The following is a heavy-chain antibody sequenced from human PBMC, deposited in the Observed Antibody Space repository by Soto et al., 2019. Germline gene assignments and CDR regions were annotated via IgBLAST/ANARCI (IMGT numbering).Heavy chain of an antibody. Sequence: QVLLVQSGAEVKKPGASVKVSCKASGYTFTGYYMHWVRQAPGQGLEWMGRINPNSGGTKYAQKFQGRVIMTRDTSISTAYMDLSRLRSDDTAVYYCASLPAAPYYYYGMDVWGQGTTVTVSS. CDR2: INPNSGGT. V-gene: IGHV1-2*02. D-gene: IGHD2-2*01. CDR3: ASLPAAPYYYYGMDV. CDR1: GYTFTGYY. J-gene: IGHJ6*02.